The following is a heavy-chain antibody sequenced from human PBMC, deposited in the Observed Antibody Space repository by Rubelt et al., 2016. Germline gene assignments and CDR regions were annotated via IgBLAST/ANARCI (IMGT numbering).Heavy chain of an antibody. D-gene: IGHD3-3*01. Sequence: QVQLVQSGAEVKKPGASVKVSCKASGYTFTSYYMHWVRQAPGQGLEWMGIINPSGGSTSYAQKFQGRVTMTRDTSTSTVYMELSSLRSEDTAVYYCATERITIFRESWFDPWGQGTLVTVSS. CDR3: ATERITIFRESWFDP. V-gene: IGHV1-46*01. CDR2: INPSGGST. CDR1: GYTFTSYY. J-gene: IGHJ5*02.